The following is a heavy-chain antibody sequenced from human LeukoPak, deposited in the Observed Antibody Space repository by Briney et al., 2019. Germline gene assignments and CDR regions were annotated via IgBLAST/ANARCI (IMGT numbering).Heavy chain of an antibody. CDR1: GFTFSSYA. CDR2: ISGSGGST. J-gene: IGHJ5*02. CDR3: AKELRDTAGFDP. D-gene: IGHD5-18*01. Sequence: GGSLRLSCAASGFTFSSYAMSWVRQAPGKGLEWVSGISGSGGSTYYADSVRGRFTISRDNSRNTLCLQMNSLRAEDTAVYYCAKELRDTAGFDPWGQGTLVIVSS. V-gene: IGHV3-23*01.